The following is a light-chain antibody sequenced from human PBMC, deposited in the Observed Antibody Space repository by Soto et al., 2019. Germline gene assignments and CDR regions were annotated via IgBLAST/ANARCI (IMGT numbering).Light chain of an antibody. V-gene: IGKV3-20*01. J-gene: IGKJ1*01. CDR1: QSFSSSF. Sequence: EIVMTQSPGTLSLSPGDRATLSCRASQSFSSSFLAWYQQKPGQAPRLLIYGASSSATGIPDRFSGSGSGTDFSLTISRLESEDFAVYYCQQYGSSSWTFGQGTKVEIK. CDR3: QQYGSSSWT. CDR2: GAS.